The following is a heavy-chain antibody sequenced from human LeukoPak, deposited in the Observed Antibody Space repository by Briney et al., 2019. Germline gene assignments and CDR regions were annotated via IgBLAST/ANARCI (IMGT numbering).Heavy chain of an antibody. CDR2: IYPGDSDT. CDR1: GYTFTRSW. CDR3: ARRRDPGAFDI. Sequence: GESLKISCKASGYTFTRSWIGWVRQMPGKGLESMGIIYPGDSDTRYSPSFQGQVTISADKSINTAYLQWTSLKASDTAMYYCARRRDPGAFDIWGQGTMVTVSS. V-gene: IGHV5-51*01. J-gene: IGHJ3*02. D-gene: IGHD5-24*01.